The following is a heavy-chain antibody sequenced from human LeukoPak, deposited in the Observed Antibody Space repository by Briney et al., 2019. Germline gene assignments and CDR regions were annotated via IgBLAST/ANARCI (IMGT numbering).Heavy chain of an antibody. J-gene: IGHJ4*02. CDR2: ISAYNGNT. CDR1: GYTFTIYG. CDR3: ARDSHYDSSGPLPGY. V-gene: IGHV1-18*01. Sequence: GASVKVSCTASGYTFTIYGISWVRQAPGQGLEWMGWISAYNGNTNHAQKLQGRVTMTTDTSTSTAYMELRSLRSDDTAVYYCARDSHYDSSGPLPGYWGQGTLVTVSS. D-gene: IGHD3-22*01.